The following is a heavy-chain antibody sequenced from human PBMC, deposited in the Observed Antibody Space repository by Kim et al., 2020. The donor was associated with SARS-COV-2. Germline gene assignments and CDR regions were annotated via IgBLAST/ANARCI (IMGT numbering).Heavy chain of an antibody. CDR2: ISSSSSTI. Sequence: GGSLRLSCAASGFTFSSYSMNWVRQAPGKGLEWVSYISSSSSTIYYADSVKGRFTISRDNAKNSLYLQMNSLRDEDTAVYYCARGNYYDSSGYYFYYYYYGMDVWGQGTTVTVSS. V-gene: IGHV3-48*02. CDR1: GFTFSSYS. D-gene: IGHD3-22*01. J-gene: IGHJ6*02. CDR3: ARGNYYDSSGYYFYYYYYGMDV.